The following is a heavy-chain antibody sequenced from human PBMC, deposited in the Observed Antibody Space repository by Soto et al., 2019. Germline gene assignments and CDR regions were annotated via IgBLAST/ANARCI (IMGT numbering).Heavy chain of an antibody. J-gene: IGHJ4*02. V-gene: IGHV4-34*01. CDR1: GGSFSGYY. Sequence: SETLSLTCAVYGGSFSGYYWSWIRQPPGKGLEWIGEINHSGSTNYNPSLKSRVTISVDTSKNQFSLKLSSVTAADTAVYYCARNLRVEYSSSSGPFDYWGQGTLVTVSS. CDR3: ARNLRVEYSSSSGPFDY. D-gene: IGHD6-6*01. CDR2: INHSGST.